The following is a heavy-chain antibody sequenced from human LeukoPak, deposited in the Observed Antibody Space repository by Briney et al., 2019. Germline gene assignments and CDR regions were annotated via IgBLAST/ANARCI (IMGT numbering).Heavy chain of an antibody. D-gene: IGHD5-24*01. V-gene: IGHV3-30*03. J-gene: IGHJ4*02. CDR1: GFTFSSYG. CDR2: ISYDGSNK. CDR3: ARIRDDYNPLDY. Sequence: GGSLRLSCAASGFTFSSYGMHWVRQAPGKGLEWVAVISYDGSNKYYADSVEGRFTISRDNSKNTLYLQMNSLRAEDTAVYYCARIRDDYNPLDYWGQGTLVTVSS.